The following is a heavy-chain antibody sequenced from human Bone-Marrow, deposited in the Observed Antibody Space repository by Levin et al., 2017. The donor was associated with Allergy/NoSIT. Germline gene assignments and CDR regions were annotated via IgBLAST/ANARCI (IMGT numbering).Heavy chain of an antibody. J-gene: IGHJ4*02. Sequence: PGGSLRPSCAASGFTFRNYWMSWVRQTPGKGLEWVANIKEDGSQTYYVDSVKARFTISRDNAKNSLSLQMNSLRAEDTALYYCTRYGTGWYNFDSWGQGTLVTVSS. V-gene: IGHV3-7*01. D-gene: IGHD6-19*01. CDR3: TRYGTGWYNFDS. CDR2: IKEDGSQT. CDR1: GFTFRNYW.